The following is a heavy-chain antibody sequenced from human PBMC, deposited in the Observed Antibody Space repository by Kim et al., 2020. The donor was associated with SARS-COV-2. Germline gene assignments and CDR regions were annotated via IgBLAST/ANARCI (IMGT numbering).Heavy chain of an antibody. J-gene: IGHJ6*02. CDR1: GVTFGDYA. V-gene: IGHV3-49*04. CDR2: IRSKAYGGTT. D-gene: IGHD5-18*01. Sequence: GGSLRLSCTASGVTFGDYAMSWVRQAPGKGLEWVGFIRSKAYGGTTEYAASVKGRFTISRDDSKSIAYLQMNSLKTEDTAVYYCTRDPPRLPLFRYYYYGMDVWGQGTTLTVSS. CDR3: TRDPPRLPLFRYYYYGMDV.